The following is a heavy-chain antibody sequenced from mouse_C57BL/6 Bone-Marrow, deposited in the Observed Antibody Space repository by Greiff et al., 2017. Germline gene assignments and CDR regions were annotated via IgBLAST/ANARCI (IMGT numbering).Heavy chain of an antibody. CDR1: GYTFTSYT. Sequence: QVQLQQSGAELARPGASVKLSCKASGYTFTSYTMHWVKQRPGQGLEWIGYINPSSGYTKYTQKSKDKATLTADKPSSTAYMQRSSLTSEDSAVYYCASYAMDCWGQGTSVTVSS. J-gene: IGHJ4*01. CDR3: ASYAMDC. CDR2: INPSSGYT. V-gene: IGHV1-4*01.